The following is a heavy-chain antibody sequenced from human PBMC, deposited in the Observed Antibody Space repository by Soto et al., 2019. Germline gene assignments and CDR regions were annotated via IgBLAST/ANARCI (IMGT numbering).Heavy chain of an antibody. J-gene: IGHJ6*02. CDR3: ARATLPGMDSSAYYYYGRDV. CDR1: GDSVSSNSAA. V-gene: IGHV6-1*01. Sequence: SQTLSLTCAISGDSVSSNSAAWNWIRQSPSRGLEWLGRTYYRSKWYNDYAVSVKSRITIHPDTSKNQFSLQLNSVTPEDTAVYYWARATLPGMDSSAYYYYGRDVWGQGTTVTVSS. D-gene: IGHD2-2*03. CDR2: TYYRSKWYN.